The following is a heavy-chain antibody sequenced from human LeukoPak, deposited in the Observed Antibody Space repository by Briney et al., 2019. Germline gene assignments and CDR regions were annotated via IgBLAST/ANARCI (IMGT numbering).Heavy chain of an antibody. CDR2: ISSSGTYV. D-gene: IGHD3-9*01. Sequence: GGSLRLSCAVSGFTFSSYSMNWVRHAPGKGLEGVSSISSSGTYVYYADSVKGRFTISRDNAKNSLSLQMNSLRADDAAVYYCARASSKQLAGYLPDGFDIWGQGTMVTVSS. V-gene: IGHV3-21*01. CDR3: ARASSKQLAGYLPDGFDI. J-gene: IGHJ3*02. CDR1: GFTFSSYS.